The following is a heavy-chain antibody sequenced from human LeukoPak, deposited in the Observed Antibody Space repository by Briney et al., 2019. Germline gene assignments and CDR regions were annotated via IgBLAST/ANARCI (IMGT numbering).Heavy chain of an antibody. CDR2: ISSSSSYI. V-gene: IGHV3-21*01. D-gene: IGHD2-15*01. CDR1: GFTFSSYS. CDR3: AKDSAARFDY. Sequence: TAGGSLRLSCAASGFTFSSYSMNWVRQAPGKGLEWVSSISSSSSYIYYADSVKGRFTISRDNSKNTLSLQMNSLRAEDTAVYYCAKDSAARFDYWGQGTLVTVSS. J-gene: IGHJ4*02.